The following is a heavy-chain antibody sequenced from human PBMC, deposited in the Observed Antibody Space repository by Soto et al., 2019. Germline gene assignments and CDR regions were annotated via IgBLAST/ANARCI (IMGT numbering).Heavy chain of an antibody. CDR2: VSGDNGHT. CDR1: GYTFTTHG. D-gene: IGHD2-15*01. V-gene: IGHV1-18*01. CDR3: ARDLGYCRSGTCYWEWFDP. Sequence: QVQLVQSGAEVKKPGASVKVSCKASGYTFTTHGISWVRQAPGQGLEWMGWVSGDNGHTNYAQSLQGRVTMTTDTSTNTGYMELRSLRSDDTAVYYCARDLGYCRSGTCYWEWFDPWGQGTLVTVSS. J-gene: IGHJ5*02.